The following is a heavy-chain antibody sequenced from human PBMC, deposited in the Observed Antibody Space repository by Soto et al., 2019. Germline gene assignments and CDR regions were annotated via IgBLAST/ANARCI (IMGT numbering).Heavy chain of an antibody. CDR2: IYPGDSDT. J-gene: IGHJ4*02. V-gene: IGHV5-51*01. Sequence: PGESLKISCKGSGYSFTSYWIGWVRQIPGKGLEWMGIIYPGDSDTRYSPSFQGQVTISADKSISTAYLQWSSLKASDTAMYYCALRTYYYDSSGYSHFDYWGQGTLVTVSS. CDR3: ALRTYYYDSSGYSHFDY. D-gene: IGHD3-22*01. CDR1: GYSFTSYW.